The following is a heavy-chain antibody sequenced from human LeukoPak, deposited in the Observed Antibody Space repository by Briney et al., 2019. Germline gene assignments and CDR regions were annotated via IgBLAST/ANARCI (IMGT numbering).Heavy chain of an antibody. D-gene: IGHD5-18*01. CDR3: ARDRREQLWLPYYFDY. CDR1: GFTFSSYS. J-gene: IGHJ4*02. Sequence: GGSLRLSCAASGFTFSSYSMNWVRQAPGKGLEWVSSISSSSSYIYYADSVKGRFTISRDNAKNSLYLQMNSLRAEDTAVYYCARDRREQLWLPYYFDYWGQGTLVTVSS. V-gene: IGHV3-21*01. CDR2: ISSSSSYI.